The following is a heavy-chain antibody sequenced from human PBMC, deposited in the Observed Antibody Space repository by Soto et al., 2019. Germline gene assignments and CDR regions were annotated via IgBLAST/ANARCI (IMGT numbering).Heavy chain of an antibody. J-gene: IGHJ4*02. CDR2: IYSSGTT. V-gene: IGHV4-30-4*01. CDR3: ARTAGDVYQLLFPY. D-gene: IGHD2-2*01. Sequence: QVQLQESGPGLVKPSQTLSLTCTVSGGSISSGNYYWTWIRQPPGKGLEWIGYIYSSGTTDYNPSLKSRITISEDTSKIQFSLKLSSVTAADTAVYYCARTAGDVYQLLFPYWGQGTLVTVSS. CDR1: GGSISSGNYY.